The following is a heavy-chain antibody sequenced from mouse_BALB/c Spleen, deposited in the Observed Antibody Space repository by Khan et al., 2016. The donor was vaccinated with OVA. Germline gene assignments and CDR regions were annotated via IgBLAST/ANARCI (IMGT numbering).Heavy chain of an antibody. CDR1: GYTFTNFG. Sequence: QIQLVQSGPELKKPGETVKISCKASGYTFTNFGMNWVKQAPGKGSKWMGWINTYTGEPTYADDFKGRFAFSLETSANTAYLQISNLKNEDTATYFCARPPYFSYVLVYWGQGTSVTVSS. CDR3: ARPPYFSYVLVY. V-gene: IGHV9-3-1*01. J-gene: IGHJ4*01. D-gene: IGHD2-10*01. CDR2: INTYTGEP.